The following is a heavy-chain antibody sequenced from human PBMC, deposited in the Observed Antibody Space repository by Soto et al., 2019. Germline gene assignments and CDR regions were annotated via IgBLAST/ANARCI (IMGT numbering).Heavy chain of an antibody. CDR3: AKTRDVLRYFDWLPRMGNYYYYYGMDV. CDR2: ISYDGSNK. V-gene: IGHV3-30*18. J-gene: IGHJ6*02. CDR1: GFTFSSYG. D-gene: IGHD3-9*01. Sequence: PGGSLRLSCAASGFTFSSYGMHWVRQAPGKGLEWVAVISYDGSNKYYADSVKGRFTISRDNSKNTLYLQMNSLRAEDTAVYYCAKTRDVLRYFDWLPRMGNYYYYYGMDVWGQGTTVTVSS.